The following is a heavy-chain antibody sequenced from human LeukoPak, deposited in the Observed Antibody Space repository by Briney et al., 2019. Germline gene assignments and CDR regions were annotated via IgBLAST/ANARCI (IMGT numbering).Heavy chain of an antibody. V-gene: IGHV3-21*01. CDR2: IISSSAYI. CDR1: GFTFSSYT. D-gene: IGHD6-6*01. CDR3: ARALFEYTSSSDY. Sequence: GGSLRLSCAASGFTFSSYTMNWVRQAPGRRLEWVSSIISSSAYIYYADSVKGRFTVSSDNAKNSLYLHMNSLRAEDTAVYFCARALFEYTSSSDYWGQGTLVTVSS. J-gene: IGHJ4*02.